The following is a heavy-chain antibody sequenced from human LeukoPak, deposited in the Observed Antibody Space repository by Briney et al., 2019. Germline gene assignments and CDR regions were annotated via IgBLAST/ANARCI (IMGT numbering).Heavy chain of an antibody. Sequence: VASVKVSCKASGGSFSDYPINWVRQAPGQGLEWLGGIIPKYSASNYAQAFQGRVTITADESTNIVYMEMSGLRPDDTAVYYCVRPDRIFGVPAAFDAWGQGTLVAVSS. CDR2: IIPKYSAS. V-gene: IGHV1-69*13. CDR1: GGSFSDYP. J-gene: IGHJ3*01. CDR3: VRPDRIFGVPAAFDA. D-gene: IGHD3-3*02.